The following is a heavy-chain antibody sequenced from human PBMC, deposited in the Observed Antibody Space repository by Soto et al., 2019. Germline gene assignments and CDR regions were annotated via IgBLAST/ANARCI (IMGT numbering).Heavy chain of an antibody. CDR1: GGSISSSSYY. CDR3: ARRGYSYGDAFDI. Sequence: SETLSLTCTVSGGSISSSSYYWGWIRQPPGKGLEWIGSIYYSGSTYYNPSLKSRVTISVDTSKNQFSLKLCSVTAADTAVYYCARRGYSYGDAFDIWGQGTMVTVSS. V-gene: IGHV4-39*07. J-gene: IGHJ3*02. CDR2: IYYSGST. D-gene: IGHD5-18*01.